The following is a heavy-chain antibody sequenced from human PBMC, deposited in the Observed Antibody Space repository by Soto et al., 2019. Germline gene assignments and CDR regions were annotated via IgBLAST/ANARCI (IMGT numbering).Heavy chain of an antibody. CDR1: GGSISSSSYY. D-gene: IGHD6-19*01. J-gene: IGHJ4*02. CDR3: ARLHSSGWYHY. Sequence: SETLSLTCTVSGGSISSSSYYWGWIRQPPGKGLEWIGSIYYSGSTYYNPSLKSRVTISVDTSKNQFSLKLSSVTAADTAVYYCARLHSSGWYHYWGQGTLVTVSS. V-gene: IGHV4-39*01. CDR2: IYYSGST.